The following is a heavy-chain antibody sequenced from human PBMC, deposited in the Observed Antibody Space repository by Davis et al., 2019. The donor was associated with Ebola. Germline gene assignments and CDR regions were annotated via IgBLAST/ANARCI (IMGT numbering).Heavy chain of an antibody. D-gene: IGHD6-19*01. CDR1: GYTFTGYY. Sequence: AASVKVSCKASGYTFTGYYMHWVRQAPGQGLEWMGWINPNSGGTNYAQKFQGRVTMTRNTSISTAYMELSSLRSEDTAVYYCAKAVAGYYYYGMDVWSQGTTVTVSS. J-gene: IGHJ6*02. V-gene: IGHV1-2*02. CDR3: AKAVAGYYYYGMDV. CDR2: INPNSGGT.